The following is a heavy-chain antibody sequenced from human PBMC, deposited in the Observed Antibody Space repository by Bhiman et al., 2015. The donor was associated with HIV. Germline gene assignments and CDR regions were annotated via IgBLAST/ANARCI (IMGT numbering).Heavy chain of an antibody. Sequence: EVQLVESWGRLGGDVAGPLRLSCAASGFTFDDYAIHWVRQAPGKGLEWVSGISWNGASIGYADSVKGRFTISRDNAKNSLYLQMNSLRAEDTAVYYCAREETPYYNFWSGYYTGGWWVDYWGQGTLVTVSS. D-gene: IGHD3-3*01. V-gene: IGHV3-9*01. CDR2: ISWNGASI. CDR3: AREETPYYNFWSGYYTGGWWVDY. CDR1: GFTFDDYA. J-gene: IGHJ4*02.